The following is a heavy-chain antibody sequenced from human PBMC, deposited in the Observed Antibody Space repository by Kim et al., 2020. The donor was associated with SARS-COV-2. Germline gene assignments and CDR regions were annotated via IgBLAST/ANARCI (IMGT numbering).Heavy chain of an antibody. CDR1: GGTFSSYA. Sequence: SVKVSCKASGGTFSSYAISWVRQAPGQGLEWMGRIIPILGIANYAQKFQGRVTITADKSTSTAYMELSSLRSEDTAVYYCARDGGHYYGSGSYYNLDYWGQGTLVTVSS. D-gene: IGHD3-10*01. V-gene: IGHV1-69*04. J-gene: IGHJ4*02. CDR3: ARDGGHYYGSGSYYNLDY. CDR2: IIPILGIA.